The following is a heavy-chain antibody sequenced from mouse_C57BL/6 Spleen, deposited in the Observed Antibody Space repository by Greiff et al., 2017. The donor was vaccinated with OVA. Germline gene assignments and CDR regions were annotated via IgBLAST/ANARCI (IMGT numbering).Heavy chain of an antibody. CDR1: GYTFTSYW. CDR2: IYPGSGST. V-gene: IGHV1-55*01. J-gene: IGHJ2*01. CDR3: ARFYYGYDEGRH. Sequence: QVQLQQPGAELVKPGASVKMSCKASGYTFTSYWITWVKQRPGQGLEWIGDIYPGSGSTNYNEKFKSKATLTVDTSSSTAYMQLSSLTSEDAAVYYCARFYYGYDEGRHWGQGTTLTVSS. D-gene: IGHD2-2*01.